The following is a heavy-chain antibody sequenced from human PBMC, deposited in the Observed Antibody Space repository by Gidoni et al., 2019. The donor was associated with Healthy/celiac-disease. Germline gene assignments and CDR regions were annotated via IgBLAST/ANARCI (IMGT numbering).Heavy chain of an antibody. D-gene: IGHD3-3*01. CDR2: IWDYGSNK. CDR3: ARGADYDFWSGYPPRDPPYYYYGMDV. CDR1: GFTFSSYG. J-gene: IGHJ6*02. V-gene: IGHV3-33*01. Sequence: QVQLVESGGGVVQPGRSLRLSCAASGFTFSSYGMPWVRQAPGKGLGWVAVIWDYGSNKYEADSVKGRFTISRDNSKNTLDLQRNSLRAEDTAVYYCARGADYDFWSGYPPRDPPYYYYGMDVWGQGTTVTVSS.